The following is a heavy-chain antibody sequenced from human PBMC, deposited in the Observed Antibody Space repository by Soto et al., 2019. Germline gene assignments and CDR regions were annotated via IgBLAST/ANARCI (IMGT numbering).Heavy chain of an antibody. Sequence: DSVKVSCKASGYTFTSYGISWVRQAPGQGLEWMGWISAYNGNTNYAQKLQGRVTMTTDTSTSTAYMELRSLRSDDTAVYYCARAQYDYVRGSYRPSYFDYWGQGSLVTVSS. V-gene: IGHV1-18*01. CDR3: ARAQYDYVRGSYRPSYFDY. CDR1: GYTFTSYG. D-gene: IGHD3-16*02. J-gene: IGHJ4*02. CDR2: ISAYNGNT.